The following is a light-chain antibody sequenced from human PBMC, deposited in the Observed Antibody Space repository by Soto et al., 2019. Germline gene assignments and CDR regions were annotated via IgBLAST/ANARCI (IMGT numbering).Light chain of an antibody. Sequence: EIVMTQSPATLSVSPGERATLSCRASQNIHNNFAWFQQKPGQSPTFLIYGASTRATGIPARFSGSGSATEFTLTISSLQSEDFAVYYCHQYNDWSLTFGGGTKVELK. CDR2: GAS. CDR1: QNIHNN. J-gene: IGKJ4*01. V-gene: IGKV3-15*01. CDR3: HQYNDWSLT.